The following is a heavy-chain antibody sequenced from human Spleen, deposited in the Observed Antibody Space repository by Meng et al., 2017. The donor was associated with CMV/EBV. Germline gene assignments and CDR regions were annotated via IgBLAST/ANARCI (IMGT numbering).Heavy chain of an antibody. D-gene: IGHD2-21*01. V-gene: IGHV1-69*05. CDR3: ARVGGTLVIDGYFAY. CDR2: TIPIFGTT. CDR1: GGTFSSYV. J-gene: IGHJ4*02. Sequence: SGGTFSSYVITWVRQAPGQGLEWMGGTIPIFGTTNFAQKFQGRVTITTDESASTLYMELSSLRSEDTAVYYRARVGGTLVIDGYFAYWGQGTLVTVSS.